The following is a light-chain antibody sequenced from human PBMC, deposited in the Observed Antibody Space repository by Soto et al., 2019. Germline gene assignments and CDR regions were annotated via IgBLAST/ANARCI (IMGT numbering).Light chain of an antibody. Sequence: QSVLTQPPSASGTPGQRVTISCSGSSSNIGDNTVNWYQQFPGTAPKLLIYSDDQRPSAVPDRFSASKSAISASLAISGLQSEDEAQYYCAAWDDSLNGWVFGGGTKLTVL. J-gene: IGLJ3*02. V-gene: IGLV1-44*01. CDR3: AAWDDSLNGWV. CDR2: SDD. CDR1: SSNIGDNT.